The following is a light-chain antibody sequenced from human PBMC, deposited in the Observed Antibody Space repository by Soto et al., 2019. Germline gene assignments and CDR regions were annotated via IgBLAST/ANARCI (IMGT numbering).Light chain of an antibody. CDR2: GAS. J-gene: IGKJ1*01. V-gene: IGKV3-15*01. CDR3: QQYNNWPPWT. Sequence: EIVMTQXRGTLSVXRXEXXTXXXSASQSVSSNLAWYQQKPGQAPRLLIYGASTRATGIPARFSGSGSGTEFTLTISSLQSEDFAVYYCQQYNNWPPWTFGQGTKVDIK. CDR1: QSVSSN.